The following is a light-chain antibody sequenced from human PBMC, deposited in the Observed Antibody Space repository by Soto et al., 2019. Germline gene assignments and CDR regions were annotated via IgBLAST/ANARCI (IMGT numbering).Light chain of an antibody. CDR2: GAS. Sequence: EIVMTQSPATLSVSPGERATLSCRASQSVSSNLGWYQQKPGQAPRLLIYGASTRATGIPARFSGSGSGTEFTLTIRILQSEDFAAYYCQQYNNWPPPTFGQGTKVQIK. J-gene: IGKJ1*01. CDR1: QSVSSN. V-gene: IGKV3-15*01. CDR3: QQYNNWPPPT.